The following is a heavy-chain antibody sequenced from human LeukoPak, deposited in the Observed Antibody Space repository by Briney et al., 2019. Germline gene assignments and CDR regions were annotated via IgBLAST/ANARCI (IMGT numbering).Heavy chain of an antibody. J-gene: IGHJ4*02. V-gene: IGHV3-30-3*01. Sequence: PGGSLRLSCAASGFTFSSYAMHWVRQAPGKGLEWVAVISYDGSNKYYADSVKGRFTISRDNSKNTLYLQMNSLRAEDTAVYYCARASPDVQLVWPVSPLTHLGPDYWGQGTLVTVSS. CDR1: GFTFSSYA. D-gene: IGHD2-2*01. CDR2: ISYDGSNK. CDR3: ARASPDVQLVWPVSPLTHLGPDY.